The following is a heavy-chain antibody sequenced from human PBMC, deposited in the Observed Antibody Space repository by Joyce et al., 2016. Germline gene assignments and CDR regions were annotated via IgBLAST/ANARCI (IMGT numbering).Heavy chain of an antibody. J-gene: IGHJ3*02. CDR1: GGNFYDYT. D-gene: IGHD2/OR15-2a*01. Sequence: VQLVQSGAAVKKPGSSVKVSCKVSGGNFYDYTIPWVRQAPGQGLEWMGRIIPSVGVANYARKVRGRVALTADKSTATAYLELNSLRLDDTAMFFCTRGRIEYSKTFNAYDIWGQGTMVTVSS. CDR3: TRGRIEYSKTFNAYDI. CDR2: IIPSVGVA. V-gene: IGHV1-69*04.